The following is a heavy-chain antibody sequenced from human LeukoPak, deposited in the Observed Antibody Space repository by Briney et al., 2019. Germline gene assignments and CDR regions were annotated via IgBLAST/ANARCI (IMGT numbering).Heavy chain of an antibody. J-gene: IGHJ3*02. D-gene: IGHD2-8*01. CDR3: ARPCMGVFDI. V-gene: IGHV4-38-2*02. CDR1: GYSISSGYY. Sequence: SETLSLTCTVSGYSISSGYYWGWIRQPPGKGLEWIGSIYHSGSTYYNPSLKSRVTISVDTSKNQFSLKLSSVTAADTAVYYCARPCMGVFDIWGQGTMVTVSS. CDR2: IYHSGST.